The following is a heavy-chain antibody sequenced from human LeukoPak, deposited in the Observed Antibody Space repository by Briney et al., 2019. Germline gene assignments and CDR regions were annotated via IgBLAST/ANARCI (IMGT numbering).Heavy chain of an antibody. J-gene: IGHJ4*02. V-gene: IGHV3-21*01. CDR3: ARVPHYDILTGYLDY. CDR2: ISSSSSYI. D-gene: IGHD3-9*01. Sequence: GGSLRLSCAASGFTFSSYSMNWVRQAPGKGLEWVSSISSSSSYIYYADSVKGRFTISRDNAKNSLYLQMNSLRAEDTAVYYCARVPHYDILTGYLDYWGQGTLVTVSS. CDR1: GFTFSSYS.